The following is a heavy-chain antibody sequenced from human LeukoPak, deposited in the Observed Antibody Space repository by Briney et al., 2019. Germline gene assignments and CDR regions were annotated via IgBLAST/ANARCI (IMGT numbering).Heavy chain of an antibody. CDR1: GFTFSSYA. V-gene: IGHV3-23*01. D-gene: IGHD6-13*01. CDR3: TTDFRLASATTGGY. Sequence: GGSLRLSCAASGFTFSSYAMSWVRQAPGKGLEWVSAISGSGGSTYYADSVKGRFTISRDNSKNTLCLQMNSLKTEDTAVYYCTTDFRLASATTGGYWGQGTLVTVSS. CDR2: ISGSGGST. J-gene: IGHJ1*01.